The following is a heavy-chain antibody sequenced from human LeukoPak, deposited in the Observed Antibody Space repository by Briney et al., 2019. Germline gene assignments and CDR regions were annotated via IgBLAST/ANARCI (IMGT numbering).Heavy chain of an antibody. CDR2: ISYDGSYK. CDR1: GFTFSTYS. Sequence: GGSLRLSCAASGFTFSTYSMHWVRQAPGKGLEWVALISYDGSYKFYADSVKGRFTISRDNSENTLYLQMNNLRTADTAVHYCARAYTSSSFDAFDIWGQGTMVTVSS. J-gene: IGHJ3*02. V-gene: IGHV3-30*04. D-gene: IGHD6-6*01. CDR3: ARAYTSSSFDAFDI.